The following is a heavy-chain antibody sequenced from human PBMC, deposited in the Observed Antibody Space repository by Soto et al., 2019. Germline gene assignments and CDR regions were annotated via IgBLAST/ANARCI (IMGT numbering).Heavy chain of an antibody. CDR1: GFTFSSYG. V-gene: IGHV3-30*18. CDR2: ISYDGSNK. J-gene: IGHJ6*02. CDR3: AKDVVVGATPGLGDYYYYYGMDV. D-gene: IGHD1-26*01. Sequence: QVQLVESGGGVVQPGRSLRLSCAASGFTFSSYGMHWVRQAPGKGLEWVAVISYDGSNKYYADSVKGRFTISRDNSKNTLYLQMNSLRAEDTAVYYCAKDVVVGATPGLGDYYYYYGMDVWGQGTTFTVSS.